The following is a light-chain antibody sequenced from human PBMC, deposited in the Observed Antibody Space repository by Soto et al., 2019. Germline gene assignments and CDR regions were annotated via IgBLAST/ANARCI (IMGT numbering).Light chain of an antibody. CDR1: NSDAGGSTY. Sequence: QSALTQPPSAAGSPGQSVTISCTGTNSDAGGSTYVSWYQQHPGKAPKLGISEVIKRPSGVPDRFSGSRSGNTASLTVSGLQAEDEADYYCSSNVVGTNLKIFGGGTKLTVL. CDR3: SSNVVGTNLKI. V-gene: IGLV2-8*01. CDR2: EVI. J-gene: IGLJ2*01.